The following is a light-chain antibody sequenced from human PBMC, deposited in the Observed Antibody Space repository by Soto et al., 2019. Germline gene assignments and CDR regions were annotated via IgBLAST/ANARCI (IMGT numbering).Light chain of an antibody. CDR1: QSISSS. CDR2: KAS. CDR3: PQYNSYWT. Sequence: DIQMTQSPSTLSASVGDRVTITCRASQSISSSLAWYQQKPGKAPKPLIYKASSLESGVPSRFSGSGSGTEFTLTISSVQADDFATYNFPQYNSYWTFGQGTKVEIK. V-gene: IGKV1-5*03. J-gene: IGKJ1*01.